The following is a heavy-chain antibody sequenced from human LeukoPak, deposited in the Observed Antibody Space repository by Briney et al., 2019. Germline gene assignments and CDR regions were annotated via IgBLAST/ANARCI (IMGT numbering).Heavy chain of an antibody. CDR2: IRSKAYGGTT. D-gene: IGHD6-19*01. CDR3: TRDVVAGLYYYYYYYMDV. CDR1: GFTFSNAW. J-gene: IGHJ6*03. V-gene: IGHV3-49*04. Sequence: GGSLRLSCAASGFTFSNAWMSWVRQAPGKGLKWVGFIRSKAYGGTTEYAASVKGRFTISRDDSKSIAYLQMNSLKTEDTAVYYCTRDVVAGLYYYYYYYMDVWGKGTTVTVSS.